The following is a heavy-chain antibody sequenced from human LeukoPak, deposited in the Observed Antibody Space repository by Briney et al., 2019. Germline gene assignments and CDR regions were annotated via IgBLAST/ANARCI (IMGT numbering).Heavy chain of an antibody. CDR2: IKQDGSEK. CDR1: GFTFSSYW. V-gene: IGHV3-7*01. D-gene: IGHD3-22*01. Sequence: GGSLRLSCAASGFTFSSYWMSWVRQAPGKGLEWVANIKQDGSEKYYVDSVKGRFTISRDNAKNSLYLQMNSLRAEDTAVYYCARVPYYYDSSGYRMGYYYYYMDVWGKGTTVTVSS. J-gene: IGHJ6*03. CDR3: ARVPYYYDSSGYRMGYYYYYMDV.